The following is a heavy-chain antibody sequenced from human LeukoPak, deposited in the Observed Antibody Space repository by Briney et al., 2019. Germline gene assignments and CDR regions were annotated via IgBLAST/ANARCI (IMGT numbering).Heavy chain of an antibody. CDR2: ISSCSSYI. CDR1: GFTFSSYS. D-gene: IGHD3-10*01. CDR3: ASGKVTMVPDY. Sequence: GGPLRLSCAASGFTFSSYSMNWVRQAPGKGLEWVSSISSCSSYIYYADSVKGRFTISRDNAKNSLYLQMNSLRAEDTAVYYCASGKVTMVPDYWGQGTLVTVSS. J-gene: IGHJ4*02. V-gene: IGHV3-21*01.